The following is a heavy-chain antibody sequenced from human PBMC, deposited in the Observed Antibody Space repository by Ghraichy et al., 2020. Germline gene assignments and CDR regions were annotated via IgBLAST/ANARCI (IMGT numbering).Heavy chain of an antibody. V-gene: IGHV3-73*01. Sequence: GGSLRLSCAASGFTFSGSAMHWVRQASGKGLEWVGRIRSKANSYATAYAASVNGRFTISRDDSKNTAYLQMNSLKTEDTAVYYCTRLRYGSGRYYPDAFDIWVQGTMVTVSS. CDR3: TRLRYGSGRYYPDAFDI. D-gene: IGHD3-10*01. CDR1: GFTFSGSA. CDR2: IRSKANSYAT. J-gene: IGHJ3*02.